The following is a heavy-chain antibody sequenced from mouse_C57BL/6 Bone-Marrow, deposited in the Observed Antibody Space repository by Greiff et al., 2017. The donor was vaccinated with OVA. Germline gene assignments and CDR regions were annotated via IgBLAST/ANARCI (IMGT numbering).Heavy chain of an antibody. CDR3: ARDDGYYGGFAY. J-gene: IGHJ3*01. Sequence: QVQLQQSGAELVRPGTSVKMSCKASGYTFTNYWMGWAKQRPGHGLEWIGDIYPGGGYTTYNEKFKGKATLTADKSSSTAYMQFSSLTSEDYAIYYCARDDGYYGGFAYWGQGTLVTVSA. V-gene: IGHV1-63*01. D-gene: IGHD2-3*01. CDR1: GYTFTNYW. CDR2: IYPGGGYT.